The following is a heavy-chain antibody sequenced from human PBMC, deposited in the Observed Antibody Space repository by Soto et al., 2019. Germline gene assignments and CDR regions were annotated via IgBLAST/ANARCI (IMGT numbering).Heavy chain of an antibody. D-gene: IGHD6-6*01. Sequence: QVQLQQWGAGLLKPSETLSLTCAVYGGSFSGYYWSWIRQPPGRGLEWIGEINHSGTTNYNPSLKRRVTLSVDTSKNQFSLQLSAVTAADPAVYYCARGGDTGTDTKARPDSWCQGKMVTVSS. V-gene: IGHV4-34*01. CDR1: GGSFSGYY. J-gene: IGHJ4*02. CDR3: ARGGDTGTDTKARPDS. CDR2: INHSGTT.